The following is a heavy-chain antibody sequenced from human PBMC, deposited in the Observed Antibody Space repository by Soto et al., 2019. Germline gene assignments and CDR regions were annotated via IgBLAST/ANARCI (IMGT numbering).Heavy chain of an antibody. V-gene: IGHV3-21*01. Sequence: VQLVESGGGLLKPGGSMRLSCAASGFTFSSYSMNWVRQAPGKGPELVSSISSSSSYISYADSVKGRFTISSDKATNALYLQMNSLSAEDTAGYYCAREGCSRTSCYRNYSYYGMYVWGQGTTVTVS. CDR3: AREGCSRTSCYRNYSYYGMYV. CDR1: GFTFSSYS. D-gene: IGHD2-2*01. J-gene: IGHJ6*02. CDR2: ISSSSSYI.